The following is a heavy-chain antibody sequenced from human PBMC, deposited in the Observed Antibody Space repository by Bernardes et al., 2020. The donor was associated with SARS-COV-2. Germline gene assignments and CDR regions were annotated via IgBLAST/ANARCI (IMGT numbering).Heavy chain of an antibody. D-gene: IGHD3-3*01. CDR3: ARSPPGVGRVSIIGVLVGPDSYFYMDV. J-gene: IGHJ6*02. CDR2: ISSRSSTI. Sequence: GGSLRLSCAASGFTFNTYAMNWVRQAPGKGLEWISYISSRSSTIDYADSVEGRFTISRDNAKNLLYLQMNSLRADDTAIYYCARSPPGVGRVSIIGVLVGPDSYFYMDVWGQGTTVTVS. CDR1: GFTFNTYA. V-gene: IGHV3-48*04.